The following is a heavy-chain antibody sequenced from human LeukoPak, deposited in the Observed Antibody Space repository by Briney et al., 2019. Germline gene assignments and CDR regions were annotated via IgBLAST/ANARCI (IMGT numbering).Heavy chain of an antibody. CDR3: ARDLSTITVAGTSWYDY. J-gene: IGHJ4*02. D-gene: IGHD6-19*01. V-gene: IGHV3-30-3*01. CDR1: GFTFSSYA. Sequence: GGSLRLSCAASGFTFSSYAMHWVRQAPGKGLEWVAVISSDGSNKYYADSVKGRFTISREDSKNTLYLQMNSLRPEDTAVYYCARDLSTITVAGTSWYDYWGQGTLVTVSA. CDR2: ISSDGSNK.